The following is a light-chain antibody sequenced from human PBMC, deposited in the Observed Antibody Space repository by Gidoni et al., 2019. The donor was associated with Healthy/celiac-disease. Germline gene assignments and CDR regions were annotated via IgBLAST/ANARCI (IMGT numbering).Light chain of an antibody. V-gene: IGKV1-27*01. CDR1: QGISNY. Sequence: DIQMTQSPSSLSASVGDRVTITCRASQGISNYLAWYQQKPGKVPKLLIYAASTLQSGVPSRFSGSVSGTDFTLTICSLQPEDVATYYCQKYNSAPTWTFGQGTKVEIK. J-gene: IGKJ1*01. CDR3: QKYNSAPTWT. CDR2: AAS.